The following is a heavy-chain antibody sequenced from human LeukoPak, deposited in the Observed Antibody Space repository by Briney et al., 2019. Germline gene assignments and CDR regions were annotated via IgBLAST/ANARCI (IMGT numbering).Heavy chain of an antibody. J-gene: IGHJ4*02. D-gene: IGHD6-13*01. Sequence: SETLSLTCAVSGGSISSSNWWSWVRQPPGKGLVWIGEIYHSGSTNYNPSLKSRVTISVDKSKNQFSLKLSSVTAADTAVYYCASGGSSSWTARFDYWGQGTLVTVSS. CDR3: ASGGSSSWTARFDY. CDR1: GGSISSSNW. CDR2: IYHSGST. V-gene: IGHV4-4*02.